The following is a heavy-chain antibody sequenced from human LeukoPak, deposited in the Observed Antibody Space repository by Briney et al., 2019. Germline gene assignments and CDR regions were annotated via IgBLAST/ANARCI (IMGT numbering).Heavy chain of an antibody. Sequence: SETLSLTCTVSGGSISSYYWSWIRQPAGKGLEWIGRIYASGSTNYNPSLKSRVTISVDTSKNQFSLKLSSVTAADTAVYYCARFIVVRGRAFDIWGQGTMVTVSS. V-gene: IGHV4-4*07. CDR3: ARFIVVRGRAFDI. J-gene: IGHJ3*02. D-gene: IGHD3-10*01. CDR1: GGSISSYY. CDR2: IYASGST.